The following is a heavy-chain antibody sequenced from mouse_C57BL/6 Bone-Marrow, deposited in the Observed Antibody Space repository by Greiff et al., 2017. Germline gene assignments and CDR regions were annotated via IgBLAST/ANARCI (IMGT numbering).Heavy chain of an antibody. CDR1: GYTFTSYW. CDR3: ARPYYSNPYYFDY. D-gene: IGHD2-5*01. Sequence: VKLQQPGAELVKPGASVKMSCKASGYTFTSYWITWVKQRPGQGLEWIGDIYPGSGSTNYNEKFKSKATLTVDTSSSTAYMQLSSLTSEDSAVYYCARPYYSNPYYFDYWGQGTTRTVSS. J-gene: IGHJ2*01. V-gene: IGHV1-55*01. CDR2: IYPGSGST.